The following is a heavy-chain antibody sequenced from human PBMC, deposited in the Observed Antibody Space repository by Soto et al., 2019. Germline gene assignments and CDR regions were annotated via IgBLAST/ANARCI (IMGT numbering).Heavy chain of an antibody. J-gene: IGHJ6*03. D-gene: IGHD3-10*01. Sequence: QITLKESGPPLVKPTQTLTLTCTFSGFSLSTSGVGVGWIRQPPGKALEWLALIYWDDDKRYSPSLKSRLTITKDTSKNQVVLTMTNIDPVDTATYYCAHVQLDLYYYYMDVWGKGPTVTVSS. V-gene: IGHV2-5*02. CDR3: AHVQLDLYYYYMDV. CDR1: GFSLSTSGVG. CDR2: IYWDDDK.